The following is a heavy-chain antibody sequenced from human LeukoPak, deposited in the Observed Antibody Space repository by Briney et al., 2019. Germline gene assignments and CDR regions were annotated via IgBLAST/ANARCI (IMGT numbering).Heavy chain of an antibody. J-gene: IGHJ4*02. D-gene: IGHD5-18*01. CDR2: MNPNSGNT. CDR1: GYTFTGYY. CDR3: ARLYLYSYGYAY. V-gene: IGHV1-8*02. Sequence: ASVKVSCKASGYTFTGYYMHWVRQAPGQGLEWMGWMNPNSGNTGYAQKFQGRVTMTRNTSISTAYMELSSLRSEDTAVYYCARLYLYSYGYAYWGQGTLVTVSS.